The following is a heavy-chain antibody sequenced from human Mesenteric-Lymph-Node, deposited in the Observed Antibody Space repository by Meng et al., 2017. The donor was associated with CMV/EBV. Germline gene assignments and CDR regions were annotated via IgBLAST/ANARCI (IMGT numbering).Heavy chain of an antibody. CDR1: GFSFSNSW. V-gene: IGHV3-74*01. J-gene: IGHJ4*02. CDR2: ISNDGATT. CDR3: ARGTYDYDRNYFDS. D-gene: IGHD4-17*01. Sequence: ASGFSFSNSWMHWVRQTPGTGLVWVSRISNDGATTTYADSVKGRFTISRDNAKNTLYLEMNSLRGEDTAVYYCARGTYDYDRNYFDSWGQGTLVTVSS.